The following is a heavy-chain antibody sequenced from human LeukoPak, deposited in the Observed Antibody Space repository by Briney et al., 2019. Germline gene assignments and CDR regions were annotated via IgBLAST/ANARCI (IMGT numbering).Heavy chain of an antibody. D-gene: IGHD3-3*01. Sequence: GGSLRLSCAASGFTFSSYAMHWVRQAPGKGLEWVAVISYDGSNKYYADSVKGRFTISRDNSKNTLYLQMNSLRAEDTAVYYCARGSNTYYDFWSGYPPEYFDYWGQGTLVTVSS. CDR2: ISYDGSNK. J-gene: IGHJ4*02. CDR1: GFTFSSYA. V-gene: IGHV3-30-3*01. CDR3: ARGSNTYYDFWSGYPPEYFDY.